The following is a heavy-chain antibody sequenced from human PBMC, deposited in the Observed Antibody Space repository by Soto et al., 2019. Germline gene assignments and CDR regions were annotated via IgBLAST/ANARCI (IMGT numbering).Heavy chain of an antibody. J-gene: IGHJ4*02. D-gene: IGHD4-17*01. CDR1: GYTFAAYY. V-gene: IGHV1-2*02. Sequence: QVQLVQSGAEVKKPGASGKVSCKTSGYTFAAYYIHWIRQAPGQGLEWMGWINPTSGGTVYAQNFQDMVTMTRDTSISTDYMELRRLNSDDTAVYYCARDPDYGDYWGYFFDSWGQGTLVTVSS. CDR3: ARDPDYGDYWGYFFDS. CDR2: INPTSGGT.